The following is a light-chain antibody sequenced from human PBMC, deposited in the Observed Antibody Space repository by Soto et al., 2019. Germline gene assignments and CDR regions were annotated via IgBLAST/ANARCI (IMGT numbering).Light chain of an antibody. CDR2: EVS. CDR1: SSDVGAYKY. CDR3: TSYVGSDFWV. V-gene: IGLV2-8*01. Sequence: QSALTQPPSASGSPGQSVTISCTGTSSDVGAYKYVSWYQQYPGKAPKLMIYEVSKRPSGVPDRFSGSKSGNTASLTVSGLQAEDEADYYCTSYVGSDFWVFGGGPRVPVL. J-gene: IGLJ3*02.